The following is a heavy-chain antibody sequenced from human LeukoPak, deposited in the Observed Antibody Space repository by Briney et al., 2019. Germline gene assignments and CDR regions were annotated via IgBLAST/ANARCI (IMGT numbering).Heavy chain of an antibody. CDR2: IKSKTDGGTT. Sequence: GGSLRLSCAASGFTFSNAWMSWVRQAPGKGLEWVGRIKSKTDGGTTDYAAPMKGRFTISRDDSKNTLYLQMNSLKTEDTAVYYCTTDGGYDSSGYYHLHFDYWGQGTLVTVSS. CDR1: GFTFSNAW. CDR3: TTDGGYDSSGYYHLHFDY. J-gene: IGHJ4*02. V-gene: IGHV3-15*01. D-gene: IGHD3-22*01.